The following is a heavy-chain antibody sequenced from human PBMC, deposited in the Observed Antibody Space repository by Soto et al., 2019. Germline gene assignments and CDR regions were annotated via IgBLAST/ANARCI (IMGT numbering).Heavy chain of an antibody. CDR2: IHYTGST. V-gene: IGHV4-59*08. D-gene: IGHD1-26*01. Sequence: PSETLSLTCTVSGGSISNYYWSWIRQPPGKGLEWIGYIHYTGSTNYNPSLKSRVSLSVDTSTNHLSLHLSSVTAADTAVYYCARHLRVGAAIALDIWGQGTTVTVSS. CDR3: ARHLRVGAAIALDI. J-gene: IGHJ3*02. CDR1: GGSISNYY.